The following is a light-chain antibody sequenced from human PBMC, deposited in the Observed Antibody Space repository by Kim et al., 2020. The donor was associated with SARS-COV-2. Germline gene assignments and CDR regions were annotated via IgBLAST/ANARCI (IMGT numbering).Light chain of an antibody. V-gene: IGKV3-15*01. J-gene: IGKJ1*01. CDR2: DSS. Sequence: EIVMTQSPATLSLSAGERATLSCRASQSVGSDFAWYQQKPGQAPRLLIYDSSTRATGIPARFSGSGSGTEFTLTISSLQSEDFAVYYCQQYHYWWTFGQGTKVDIK. CDR3: QQYHYWWT. CDR1: QSVGSD.